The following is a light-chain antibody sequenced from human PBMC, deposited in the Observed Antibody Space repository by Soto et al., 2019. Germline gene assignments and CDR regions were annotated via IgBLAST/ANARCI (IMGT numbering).Light chain of an antibody. Sequence: DIQMTQSPSSLSASVGDRVTITCRASQSISSYLNWYQQKPGKAPKLLIYAASSLQSGVPSRFSGSGSGTDFTLTIISLQPEHFATYYCQQSYSTLITFGQGTRLEIK. V-gene: IGKV1-39*01. J-gene: IGKJ5*01. CDR3: QQSYSTLIT. CDR2: AAS. CDR1: QSISSY.